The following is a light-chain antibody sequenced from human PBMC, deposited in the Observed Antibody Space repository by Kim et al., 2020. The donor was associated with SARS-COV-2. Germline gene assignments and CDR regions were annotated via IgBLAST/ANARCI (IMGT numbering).Light chain of an antibody. V-gene: IGKV3-15*01. J-gene: IGKJ4*01. CDR1: QSVSTN. CDR2: GAF. CDR3: QQYNNWPH. Sequence: EIVMTQSPATLSVSPGERATLSCRASQSVSTNLAWYQQKPGQAPRLLIYGAFTRATGIPARFSGSGSGTEFTLTISSLQSEDFAVYYWQQYNNWPHFGGGTKVDIK.